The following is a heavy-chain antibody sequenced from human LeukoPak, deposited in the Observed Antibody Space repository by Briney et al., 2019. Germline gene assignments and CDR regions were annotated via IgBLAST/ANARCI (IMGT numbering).Heavy chain of an antibody. Sequence: SETLSLTCTVSGGSISSYYWSWIRQPPWKGLEWIGHIYYSGSTNYNPSLKSRVTISVDTSKNQFSLKLSSVTAADTAVYYCAREIDYYGSGRNDAFDIWGQGTMVTVSS. D-gene: IGHD3-10*01. CDR2: IYYSGST. CDR1: GGSISSYY. V-gene: IGHV4-59*01. J-gene: IGHJ3*02. CDR3: AREIDYYGSGRNDAFDI.